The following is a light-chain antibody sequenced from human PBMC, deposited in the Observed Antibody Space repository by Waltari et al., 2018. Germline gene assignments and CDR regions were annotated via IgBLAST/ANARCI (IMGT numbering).Light chain of an antibody. CDR2: DAS. V-gene: IGKV1-33*01. CDR3: QQYDNLPLT. Sequence: DIQMTQSPSSLSASVGDRVTITCQASQDITNYLNWYQQKPGKAAKLLIYDASNLGTGVPSRFSGSGSGTDFTFTISSLQPEDIATYYCQQYDNLPLTFGGGTKVEIK. CDR1: QDITNY. J-gene: IGKJ4*01.